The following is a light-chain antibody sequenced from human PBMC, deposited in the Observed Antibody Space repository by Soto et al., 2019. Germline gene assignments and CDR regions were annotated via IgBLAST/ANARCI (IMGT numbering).Light chain of an antibody. CDR3: QQFKSYSLT. CDR1: QSITNW. J-gene: IGKJ4*01. V-gene: IGKV1-5*03. Sequence: DIQMTQSPSTLSASVGDRVTITCRASQSITNWLAWYQQKPGKAPKLLIYQAATLESGVPSRFSGSGSGTEFSLTISSLQPDDFATYYCQQFKSYSLTLGGGTKVEIK. CDR2: QAA.